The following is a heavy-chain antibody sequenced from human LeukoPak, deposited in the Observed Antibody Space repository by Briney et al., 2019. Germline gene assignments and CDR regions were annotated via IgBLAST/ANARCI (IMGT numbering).Heavy chain of an antibody. CDR3: ARLGTPGTNNY. CDR1: GGTFSSYA. Sequence: GASVTVSFKASGGTFSSYAISWVRQAPGQGLEWMGRIIPILGIANYAQKFQGRVTITADKSTSSAYMELSSLRSEDTAVYYCARLGTPGTNNYWGQGTLVTVSS. J-gene: IGHJ4*02. CDR2: IIPILGIA. D-gene: IGHD1-7*01. V-gene: IGHV1-69*04.